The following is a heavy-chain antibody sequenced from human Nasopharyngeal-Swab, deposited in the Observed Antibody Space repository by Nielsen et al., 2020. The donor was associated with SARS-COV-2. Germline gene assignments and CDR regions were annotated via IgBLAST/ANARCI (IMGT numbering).Heavy chain of an antibody. CDR1: GFTLSRFW. CDR2: IKEDGSEK. J-gene: IGHJ3*02. CDR3: ARGKAFDI. Sequence: GESLKISCATSGFTLSRFWMTWVRQAPGKGLEWVANIKEDGSEKHYVDSVKGRFTISRDNAMNSVSLQMNNLRAEDTAIYHCARGKAFDIWGQGTMVTVSS. V-gene: IGHV3-7*01.